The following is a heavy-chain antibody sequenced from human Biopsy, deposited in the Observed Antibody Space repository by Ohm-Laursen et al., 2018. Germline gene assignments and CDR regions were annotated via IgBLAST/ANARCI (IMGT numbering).Heavy chain of an antibody. CDR3: ARDRGYYSDRTVPGYFDL. J-gene: IGHJ2*01. D-gene: IGHD3-22*01. CDR1: GDSISSYY. Sequence: PSQTLSLTCTVSGDSISSYYWSWIRQPPGKGLQWIGYAYYTGSTDYNPSLQSRVTISVGTSKNHFSLRLRSVTPADTAIYYCARDRGYYSDRTVPGYFDLWGRGTLVTVSS. CDR2: AYYTGST. V-gene: IGHV4-59*01.